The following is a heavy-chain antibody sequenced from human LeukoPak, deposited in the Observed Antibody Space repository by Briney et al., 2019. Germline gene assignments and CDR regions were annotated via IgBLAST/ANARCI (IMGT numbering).Heavy chain of an antibody. D-gene: IGHD6-13*01. CDR2: ISTSSSST. Sequence: PGGSLRLSCAAPGFTFSDYYMSWIRQAPGKGLEWVAYISTSSSSTDSADSVRGRFTISRDNAKNTLFLQMDSLRAEDTAVYYCARGGRIAAAAYWGQGTLVTVSS. J-gene: IGHJ4*02. CDR3: ARGGRIAAAAY. V-gene: IGHV3-11*05. CDR1: GFTFSDYY.